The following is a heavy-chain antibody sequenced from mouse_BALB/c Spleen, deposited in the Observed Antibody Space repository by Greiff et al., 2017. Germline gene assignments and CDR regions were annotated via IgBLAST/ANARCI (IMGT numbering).Heavy chain of an antibody. J-gene: IGHJ4*01. CDR1: GFTFSDYY. CDR3: ARGRGNYVAMDY. Sequence: EVMLVESGGGLVKPGGSLKLSCAASGFTFSDYYMYWVRQTPEKRLEWVATISDGGSYTYYPDSVKGRFTISRDNAKNNLYLQMSSLKSEDTAMYYCARGRGNYVAMDYWGQGTSVTVSS. D-gene: IGHD2-1*01. V-gene: IGHV5-4*02. CDR2: ISDGGSYT.